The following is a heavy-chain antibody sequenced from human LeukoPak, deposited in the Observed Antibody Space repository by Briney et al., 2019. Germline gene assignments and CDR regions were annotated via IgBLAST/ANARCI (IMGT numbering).Heavy chain of an antibody. Sequence: ASVKVSCKASGYTFTNSYIHWVRQAPGQGLEWMGIINPSGGSTNYAQKFQGRVTMTRDTSTSTVYMELYSLRSEDTAVYYCASPEVGYWAQGTLVTVSS. D-gene: IGHD2-15*01. CDR3: ASPEVGY. V-gene: IGHV1-46*03. J-gene: IGHJ4*02. CDR1: GYTFTNSY. CDR2: INPSGGST.